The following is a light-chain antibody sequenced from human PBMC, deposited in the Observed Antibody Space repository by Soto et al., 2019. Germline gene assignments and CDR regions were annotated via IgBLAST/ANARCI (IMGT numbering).Light chain of an antibody. CDR2: GAS. J-gene: IGKJ3*01. V-gene: IGKV3-15*01. CDR1: QSVGGN. CDR3: QQYNDWPPY. Sequence: EIVMTQSPATLSVSPGERATLSCRASQSVGGNLAWYQQKAGQPPMVLIYGASTMATGCPARFSGSGSGTEFTLTISSLQSVDFAVYYCQQYNDWPPYFGPGTKVAIK.